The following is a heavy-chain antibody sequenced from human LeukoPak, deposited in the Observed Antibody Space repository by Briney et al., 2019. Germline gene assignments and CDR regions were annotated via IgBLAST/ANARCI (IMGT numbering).Heavy chain of an antibody. CDR3: AREGGSYLYYYYGMDV. V-gene: IGHV3-33*01. D-gene: IGHD1-26*01. J-gene: IGHJ6*02. CDR2: IWYDGSNK. CDR1: GFTFSSYG. Sequence: GGSLRLSCAASGFTFSSYGMHWVRQVPGKGLGWVAVIWYDGSNKYYADSVKGRFTISRDNSKNTLYLQMNSLRAEDTAVYYCAREGGSYLYYYYGMDVWGQGTTVTVSS.